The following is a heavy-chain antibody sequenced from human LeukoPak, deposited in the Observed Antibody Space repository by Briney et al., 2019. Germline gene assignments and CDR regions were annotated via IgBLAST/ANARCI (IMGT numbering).Heavy chain of an antibody. J-gene: IGHJ4*02. CDR1: GFTFSSNN. CDR2: IDHDGSQK. D-gene: IGHD3-16*01. V-gene: IGHV3-30*02. CDR3: AKGGGRGTYSFDY. Sequence: PGGSLRLSCAVSGFTFSSNNMHWLRQAPGKGLEWVTFIDHDGSQKFYADSVKGRFTISRYNSKNALYLHINSLRPEDTAVYYCAKGGGRGTYSFDYWGQGSLVTVSS.